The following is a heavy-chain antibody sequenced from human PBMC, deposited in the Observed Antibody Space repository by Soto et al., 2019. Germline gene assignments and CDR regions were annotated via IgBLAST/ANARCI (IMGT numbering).Heavy chain of an antibody. D-gene: IGHD4-17*01. CDR2: IIPIFGTA. CDR1: GGTFSSYA. Sequence: QVQLVQSGAEVKKPGSSVKVSCKASGGTFSSYAISWVRQAPGQGLEWMGGIIPIFGTANYAQKFQGRVTITADESTSTAYMGLSSLRSEDTAVYYCARTLFDDYGDYGGRWFDPWGQGTLVTVSS. CDR3: ARTLFDDYGDYGGRWFDP. V-gene: IGHV1-69*12. J-gene: IGHJ5*02.